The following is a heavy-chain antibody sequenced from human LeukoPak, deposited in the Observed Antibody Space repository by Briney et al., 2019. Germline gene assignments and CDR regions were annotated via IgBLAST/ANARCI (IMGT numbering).Heavy chain of an antibody. V-gene: IGHV4-39*01. CDR2: IYYSGST. CDR3: ARHGGGSGWGFDY. Sequence: PSETLSLTCAVSGGSLSSYYWGWIRQPPGKGLEWIGSIYYSGSTYYNPSLKSRVTISVDTSKNHFSLKLSSVTASDTTVYYCARHGGGSGWGFDYWGQGTLVTVSS. CDR1: GGSLSSYY. D-gene: IGHD6-19*01. J-gene: IGHJ4*02.